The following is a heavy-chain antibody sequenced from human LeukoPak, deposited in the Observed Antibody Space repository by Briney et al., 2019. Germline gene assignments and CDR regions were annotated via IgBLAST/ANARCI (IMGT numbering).Heavy chain of an antibody. D-gene: IGHD3-22*01. Sequence: GGSLRLSCAASGFTFSSYVVNWVRQAPGKGLEWVSAISGSGGSTFYADSVKGRFTISRDNSKNTLYLQMSSLRAEDTAVYYCAKDRGRYYHRSGYYWGYYFDSWGQGILVTVPT. J-gene: IGHJ4*02. CDR1: GFTFSSYV. CDR2: ISGSGGST. V-gene: IGHV3-23*01. CDR3: AKDRGRYYHRSGYYWGYYFDS.